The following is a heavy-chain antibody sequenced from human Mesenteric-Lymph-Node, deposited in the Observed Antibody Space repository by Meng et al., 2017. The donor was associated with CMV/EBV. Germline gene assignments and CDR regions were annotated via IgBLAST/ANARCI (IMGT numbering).Heavy chain of an antibody. D-gene: IGHD3-10*01. CDR2: MNPNSGNT. V-gene: IGHV1-8*01. J-gene: IGHJ5*02. Sequence: ASVKVSCKASGYTFTSYDINWVRQATGQGLEWMGWMNPNSGNTGYAQKFQGRVTMTRSTSISTAYMELSSLRSEDTAVYYCARSYYGSGSLDNWFDPWGQGTLVTVSS. CDR1: GYTFTSYD. CDR3: ARSYYGSGSLDNWFDP.